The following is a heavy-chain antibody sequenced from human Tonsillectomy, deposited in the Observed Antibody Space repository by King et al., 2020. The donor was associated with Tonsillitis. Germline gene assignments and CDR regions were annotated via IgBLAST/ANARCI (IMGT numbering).Heavy chain of an antibody. CDR2: ISYDGSRN. V-gene: IGHV3-30-3*01. J-gene: IGHJ6*02. CDR3: ARVGRGYSLGNGMDV. Sequence: QLVQSGGGVVQPGRSLRLSCAASGSTFSGYAMHWFRHTPGKGLEWVAVISYDGSRNYYADSVKGRFTIPRDDSKNTLYLQMNSLRAEDTAMYYCARVGRGYSLGNGMDVWGQGTTVTVSS. CDR1: GSTFSGYA. D-gene: IGHD5-18*01.